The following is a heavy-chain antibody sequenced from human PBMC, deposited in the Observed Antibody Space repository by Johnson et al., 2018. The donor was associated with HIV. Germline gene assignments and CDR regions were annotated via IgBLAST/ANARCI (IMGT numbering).Heavy chain of an antibody. D-gene: IGHD6-13*01. CDR2: IKRGGSEK. J-gene: IGHJ3*02. Sequence: VQLVESGGGVVQPGRSLRLSCAASGFTFSSYWMSWVRQAPGKGLEWVANIKRGGSEKYYVDSVKGRFTNSRDNSKNTLYLKMNSLRAEDTALYYCAKIGAAAGLKDAFDIWGQGTLFTVSS. CDR3: AKIGAAAGLKDAFDI. V-gene: IGHV3-7*01. CDR1: GFTFSSYW.